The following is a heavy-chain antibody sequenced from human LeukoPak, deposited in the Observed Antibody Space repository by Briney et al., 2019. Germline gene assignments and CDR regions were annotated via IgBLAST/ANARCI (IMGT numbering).Heavy chain of an antibody. D-gene: IGHD3-22*01. CDR3: ARGEYYYDSSGYYSSFDN. Sequence: ASVKVSCKASGYTFTSYGISWVRQAPGQGLEWMGWISANNGNTNYAQKLQGRVTMTTDTSTSTAYMELRRLRSDDTAVYYCARGEYYYDSSGYYSSFDNWGQGTLVTVSS. J-gene: IGHJ4*02. CDR2: ISANNGNT. CDR1: GYTFTSYG. V-gene: IGHV1-18*01.